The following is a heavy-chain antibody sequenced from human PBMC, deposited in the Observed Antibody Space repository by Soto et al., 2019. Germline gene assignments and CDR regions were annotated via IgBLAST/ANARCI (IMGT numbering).Heavy chain of an antibody. J-gene: IGHJ4*02. CDR1: GFTLSSYA. V-gene: IGHV3-30-3*01. CDR3: ARGLVGATDS. CDR2: ISYDGSNK. D-gene: IGHD1-26*01. Sequence: XGSLRLSCAASGFTLSSYAMHWVRQAPGKGLDWVAVISYDGSNKYYADSVKGRFTISRDNSKNTLYLQMSSLRAEDTAVYYCARGLVGATDSWGQGTLVTVSS.